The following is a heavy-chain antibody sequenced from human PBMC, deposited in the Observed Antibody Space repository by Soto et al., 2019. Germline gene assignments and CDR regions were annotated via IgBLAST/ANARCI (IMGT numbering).Heavy chain of an antibody. J-gene: IGHJ5*02. D-gene: IGHD2-15*01. V-gene: IGHV3-30*18. Sequence: GGSLRLSCAASGFTFSSYGMHWVRQAPGKGLKWVAVISYDGSNKYYADSVKGRFTISRDNSKNTLYLQMNSLRAEDTAVYYCAKDNRRYCSGGSCHWFDPWGQGTLVTVSS. CDR1: GFTFSSYG. CDR2: ISYDGSNK. CDR3: AKDNRRYCSGGSCHWFDP.